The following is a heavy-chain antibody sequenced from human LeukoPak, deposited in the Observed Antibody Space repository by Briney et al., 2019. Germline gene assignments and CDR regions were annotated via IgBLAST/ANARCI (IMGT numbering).Heavy chain of an antibody. Sequence: GGSLRLSCAASGFTFSSYGMHWVRQAPGKGLEWVAFIRYDGSNKYYADSVKGRFTISRDNSKNTLYLQMNSLGAEDTAVYYCAKPSGQWLAYYFDYWGQGTLVTVSS. CDR2: IRYDGSNK. V-gene: IGHV3-30*02. CDR3: AKPSGQWLAYYFDY. J-gene: IGHJ4*02. D-gene: IGHD6-19*01. CDR1: GFTFSSYG.